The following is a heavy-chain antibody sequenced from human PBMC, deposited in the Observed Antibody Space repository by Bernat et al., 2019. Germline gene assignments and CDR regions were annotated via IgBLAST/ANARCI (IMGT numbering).Heavy chain of an antibody. J-gene: IGHJ4*02. CDR2: ISYDGSNK. D-gene: IGHD6-19*01. CDR3: ARDHDSSGWIDY. CDR1: GFTFSSYA. Sequence: VQLVESGGGVVQPGMSLRLSCAASGFTFSSYAMHWVRQAPGKGLEWVAVISYDGSNKYYADSVKGRFTISRDNSKNTLYLQMNSLRAEDTAVYYCARDHDSSGWIDYWGQGTLVTVSS. V-gene: IGHV3-30*01.